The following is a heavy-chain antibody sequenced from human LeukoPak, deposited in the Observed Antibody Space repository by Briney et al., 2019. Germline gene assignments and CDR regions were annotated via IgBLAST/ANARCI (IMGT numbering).Heavy chain of an antibody. CDR1: GFTVSSNY. V-gene: IGHV3-66*02. J-gene: IGHJ4*02. CDR2: IYSGGST. Sequence: GGSLRLSCADSGFTVSSNYMSWVRQAPGKGLEWVSVIYSGGSTYYADSVKGRFTISRDNSKNTLYLQMNSLRAEDTAVYYCAKDSGPIVVAGHFDYWGQGTLVTVSS. CDR3: AKDSGPIVVAGHFDY. D-gene: IGHD6-19*01.